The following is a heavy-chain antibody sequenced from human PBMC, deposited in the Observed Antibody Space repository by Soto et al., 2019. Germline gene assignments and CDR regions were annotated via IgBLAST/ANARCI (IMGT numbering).Heavy chain of an antibody. CDR2: IYYSGST. Sequence: TSETLSLTCTVSGGSISIYYWSWIRQPPGKGLEWIGYIYYSGSTNYNPSLKSRVTISVDTSKNQFSLKLSSVTAADTAVYYCARGDMNYYYYYMDVWGKGTTVTVSS. CDR3: ARGDMNYYYYYMDV. J-gene: IGHJ6*03. CDR1: GGSISIYY. V-gene: IGHV4-59*01.